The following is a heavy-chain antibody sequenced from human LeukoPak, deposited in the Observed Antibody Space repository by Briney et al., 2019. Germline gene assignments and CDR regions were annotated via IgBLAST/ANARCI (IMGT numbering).Heavy chain of an antibody. J-gene: IGHJ5*02. CDR2: IYYSGST. D-gene: IGHD3-10*01. CDR1: GGSISSYY. Sequence: SETLSLTCTVSGGSISSYYWSWIRQPPGKGLEWIGYIYYSGSTNYNPSLKSRVTISVDTSKNQFSLKLNSVTAADTAVYYCARDSKYYYGSGSSGVFDPWGQGTLVTVSS. CDR3: ARDSKYYYGSGSSGVFDP. V-gene: IGHV4-59*12.